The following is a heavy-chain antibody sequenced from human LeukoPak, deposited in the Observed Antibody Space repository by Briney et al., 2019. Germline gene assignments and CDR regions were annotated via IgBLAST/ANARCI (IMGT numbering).Heavy chain of an antibody. CDR2: ISGSGSST. Sequence: PGGSLRLSCAASGLTFSSYAMHWVRQAPGKGLEWVSSISGSGSSTYYADSVKGRFTISRDNSKNTLFLQMNSLRAEDTAVYHCAKDALSGWYGYSDYWGQGTLVTVSS. D-gene: IGHD6-19*01. V-gene: IGHV3-23*01. J-gene: IGHJ4*02. CDR3: AKDALSGWYGYSDY. CDR1: GLTFSSYA.